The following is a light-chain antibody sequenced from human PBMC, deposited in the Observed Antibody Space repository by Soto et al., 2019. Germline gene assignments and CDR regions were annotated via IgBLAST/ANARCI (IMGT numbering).Light chain of an antibody. CDR1: QVISTS. CDR3: QQYYSTPRT. J-gene: IGKJ1*01. CDR2: AAS. V-gene: IGKV1-NL1*01. Sequence: IPLTQSPSFLSPSIGESVTITCRASQVISTSLAWYQVKPGKAPKLLIYAASTLESGVPSRFSGSGSGTDFTLTISSLQAEDVAVYYCQQYYSTPRTFGQGTKVDIK.